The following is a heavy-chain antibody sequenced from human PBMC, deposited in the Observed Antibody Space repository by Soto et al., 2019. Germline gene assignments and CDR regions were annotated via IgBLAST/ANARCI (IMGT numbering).Heavy chain of an antibody. J-gene: IGHJ6*02. D-gene: IGHD2-2*01. CDR1: GFTFSSYA. V-gene: IGHV3-23*01. CDR3: AREGFYAMDV. Sequence: GGSLRLSCAASGFTFSSYAMSWVRQAPGKGLEWVSTISDSGNNTYSVDSVKGRFTISRDNSKNTLYLQMSSLGAEDTAVYYCAREGFYAMDVWGQGTTVTVS. CDR2: ISDSGNNT.